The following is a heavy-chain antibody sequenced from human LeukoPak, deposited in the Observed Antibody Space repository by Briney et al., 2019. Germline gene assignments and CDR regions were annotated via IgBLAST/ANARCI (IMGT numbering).Heavy chain of an antibody. CDR3: ASGNYDSGTFYYGLDV. J-gene: IGHJ6*02. CDR2: ISSSGGDT. CDR1: GFTFSSYA. Sequence: GGSLRLSCAPSGFTFSSYAMSWVRQVPGKGLEWVSAISSSGGDTYYADSVKGRFTISRDNSKNTLYLQMNSLRVEDTAVYYCASGNYDSGTFYYGLDVWGQGTTVTVSS. D-gene: IGHD3-10*01. V-gene: IGHV3-23*01.